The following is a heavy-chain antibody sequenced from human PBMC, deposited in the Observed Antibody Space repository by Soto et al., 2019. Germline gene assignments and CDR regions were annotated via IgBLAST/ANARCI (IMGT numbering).Heavy chain of an antibody. V-gene: IGHV2-5*02. CDR2: IYWDDDK. CDR3: TRSRGPIDY. Sequence: QITLKESGPTLVKPTQPLTLTCTFSGFSLTSSGVGVGWIRQSPGKVLEHLALIYWDDDKRYSPSLKSRLTITKDISENQVVLTMTNMDPMDTGTYYCTRSRGPIDYWGQGAQVTVSS. CDR1: GFSLTSSGVG. D-gene: IGHD3-10*01. J-gene: IGHJ4*02.